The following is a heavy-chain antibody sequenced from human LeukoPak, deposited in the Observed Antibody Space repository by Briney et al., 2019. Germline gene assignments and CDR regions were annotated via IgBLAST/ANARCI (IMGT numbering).Heavy chain of an antibody. Sequence: GGSLRLSCAASGFTFSSYAMTWVRQTPGKGLEWVSSLSGSGGGTWYAGSVKGRFTISRDNSKNTLYLQMNSLRAEDTAVYYCAKDRTSYSRSVSYYLGAFDIWGHGTMVTVSS. D-gene: IGHD3-10*01. CDR3: AKDRTSYSRSVSYYLGAFDI. V-gene: IGHV3-23*01. J-gene: IGHJ3*02. CDR1: GFTFSSYA. CDR2: LSGSGGGT.